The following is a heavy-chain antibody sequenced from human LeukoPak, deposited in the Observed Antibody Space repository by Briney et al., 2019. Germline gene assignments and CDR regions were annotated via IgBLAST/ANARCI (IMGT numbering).Heavy chain of an antibody. CDR3: PTRMYSSAHPNWFDP. CDR2: ISAYNGNT. V-gene: IGHV1-18*01. D-gene: IGHD6-25*01. J-gene: IGHJ5*02. CDR1: GYTFTSYG. Sequence: ASVKLSCKASGYTFTSYGISWVRQAPGQGLEWMGWISAYNGNTNYAQKLQGRVTMTTDTSTSTAYMELRSLRSDDTAVYYSPTRMYSSAHPNWFDPWGQGTLVTVSS.